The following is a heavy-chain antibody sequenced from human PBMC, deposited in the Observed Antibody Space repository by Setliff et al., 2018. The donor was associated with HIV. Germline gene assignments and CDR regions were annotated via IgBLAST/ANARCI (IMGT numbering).Heavy chain of an antibody. CDR3: ARDYAGYFDY. V-gene: IGHV4-4*07. CDR2: IYTSGST. CDR1: GGSISSYY. J-gene: IGHJ4*02. Sequence: NPSETLSLTCTVSGGSISSYYWSWIRQPAGKGLEWIGHIYTSGSTNYNPSPKSRVTISVDTSKNQFSLKLSSVTAADTAVYYCARDYAGYFDYWGQGTLVTVSS. D-gene: IGHD4-17*01.